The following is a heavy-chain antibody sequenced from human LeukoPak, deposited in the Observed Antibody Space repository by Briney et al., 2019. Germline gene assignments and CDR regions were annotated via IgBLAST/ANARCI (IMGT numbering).Heavy chain of an antibody. D-gene: IGHD5-18*01. V-gene: IGHV3-21*01. CDR2: ISSSSSYI. CDR3: ARGATRHRYSYGPNRPVD. Sequence: PGGSLRLSCAASGFTFSSYSMTWVRQAPGKGLEWVSSISSSSSYIYYADSVKGRFTISRDNAKNSLYLQMNSLRAEDTAVYYCARGATRHRYSYGPNRPVDWGQGTLVTVSS. CDR1: GFTFSSYS. J-gene: IGHJ4*02.